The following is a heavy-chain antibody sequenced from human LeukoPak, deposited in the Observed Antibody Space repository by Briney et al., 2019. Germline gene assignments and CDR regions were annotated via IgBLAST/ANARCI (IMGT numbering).Heavy chain of an antibody. Sequence: GGSLRLSCAASGFTFSSYSMNWVRQAPGKGLEWVSSISSSSSYIYYADSVKGRFTISRDNAKNSLYLQMNSLRAEDTAVYYCARGRSWLVPFDYWGQGTLVTVSS. D-gene: IGHD6-19*01. CDR2: ISSSSSYI. CDR3: ARGRSWLVPFDY. CDR1: GFTFSSYS. J-gene: IGHJ4*02. V-gene: IGHV3-21*01.